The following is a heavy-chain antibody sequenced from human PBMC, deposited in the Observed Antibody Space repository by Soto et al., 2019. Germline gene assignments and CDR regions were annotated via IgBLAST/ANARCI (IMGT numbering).Heavy chain of an antibody. D-gene: IGHD5-18*01. CDR2: INGDGSST. Sequence: EVQLVESGGGLVQPGGSLRLSCATSGFSFSGYWIHWIRQAPGKGLVWVSHINGDGSSTNYADSVKGRFTISRDYAKNTLYLQMNSLRVEDTAVYYCARGGAYIYGPQYDWGQGTLVTVSS. CDR3: ARGGAYIYGPQYD. J-gene: IGHJ4*02. V-gene: IGHV3-74*01. CDR1: GFSFSGYW.